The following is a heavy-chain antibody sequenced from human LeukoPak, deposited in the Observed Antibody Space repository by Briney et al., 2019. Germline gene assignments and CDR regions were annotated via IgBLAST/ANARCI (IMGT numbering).Heavy chain of an antibody. CDR2: INSDVSST. V-gene: IGHV3-74*01. J-gene: IGHJ6*02. CDR1: GFTFSSYS. Sequence: GGSLRLSCAASGFTFSSYSMNWVRQAPGKGLVWVSRINSDVSSTTYADSVKGRFTISRDSSTNSLHLQMNSLRTEDTALYYCASGRSAYYDFRTGYYRGVYSGMDVWGQGTTVTVS. D-gene: IGHD3-3*01. CDR3: ASGRSAYYDFRTGYYRGVYSGMDV.